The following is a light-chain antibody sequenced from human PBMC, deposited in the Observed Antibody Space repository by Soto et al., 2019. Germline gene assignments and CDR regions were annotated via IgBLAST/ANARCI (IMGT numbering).Light chain of an antibody. CDR2: GAS. V-gene: IGKV3-20*01. CDR3: QQYGSSTRT. Sequence: EIVLTQSPGTLSLSPGERATLSCRASQSVSSSYLAWYQQKPGQAPRLLIYGASSRETGIPDRFSGSGAGTEFTLTISRLEPEDVAVDYCQQYGSSTRTFGQGTKVDIK. CDR1: QSVSSSY. J-gene: IGKJ1*01.